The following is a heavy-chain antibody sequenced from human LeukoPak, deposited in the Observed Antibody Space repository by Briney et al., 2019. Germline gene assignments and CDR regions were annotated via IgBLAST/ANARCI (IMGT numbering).Heavy chain of an antibody. J-gene: IGHJ4*02. Sequence: SVKVSCKASGDTFSSYAISWVRQAPGQGLEWMGGIIPIFGTANYAQKFQGRVTITTDESTSTAYMELSSLRSEDTAVYYCAREAGGSYFNYFDYWGQGTLVTVSS. D-gene: IGHD1-26*01. CDR2: IIPIFGTA. CDR1: GDTFSSYA. CDR3: AREAGGSYFNYFDY. V-gene: IGHV1-69*05.